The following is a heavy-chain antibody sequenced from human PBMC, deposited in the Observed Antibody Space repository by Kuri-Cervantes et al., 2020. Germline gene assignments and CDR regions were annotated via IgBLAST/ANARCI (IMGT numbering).Heavy chain of an antibody. V-gene: IGHV1-69*13. Sequence: SVKVSCKSSGGTFSSYAISWVRQAPGQGLEWMGGIIPIFGTANYAQKFQGRVTITADESMSTAYMELSSLRSEDTAVYYCARDGQDCSGGSCYSPGDYWGQGTLVTVSS. CDR1: GGTFSSYA. J-gene: IGHJ4*02. D-gene: IGHD2-15*01. CDR3: ARDGQDCSGGSCYSPGDY. CDR2: IIPIFGTA.